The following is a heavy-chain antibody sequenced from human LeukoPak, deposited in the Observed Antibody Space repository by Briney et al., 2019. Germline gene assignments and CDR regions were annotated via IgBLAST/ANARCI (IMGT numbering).Heavy chain of an antibody. D-gene: IGHD1-7*01. CDR2: ISYDGSNK. Sequence: GGPLRLSCAAPGLTFISYGMHWVRQAPGKGLNGLAVISYDGSNKYYVDTVKGRFTISRDNSKNTLNLQMNSRRAEDTAVYYCAKDRGELDYWGQGTLVTVSS. CDR1: GLTFISYG. V-gene: IGHV3-30*18. J-gene: IGHJ4*02. CDR3: AKDRGELDY.